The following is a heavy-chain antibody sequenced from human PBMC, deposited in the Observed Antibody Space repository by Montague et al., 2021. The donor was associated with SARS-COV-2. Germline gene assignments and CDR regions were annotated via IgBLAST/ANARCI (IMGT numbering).Heavy chain of an antibody. J-gene: IGHJ4*02. V-gene: IGHV6-1*01. Sequence: CAISGDSVSSSSAAWNWIRQSPSRGLEWLGRTYYRSNWYNDSAVSVKSRISINPDTSKNQFSLQLNSVTPEDTALYYCAREITGGYSGYEAFYFDNWGQGTLVTVSS. CDR3: AREITGGYSGYEAFYFDN. CDR2: TYYRSNWYN. D-gene: IGHD5-12*01. CDR1: GDSVSSSSAA.